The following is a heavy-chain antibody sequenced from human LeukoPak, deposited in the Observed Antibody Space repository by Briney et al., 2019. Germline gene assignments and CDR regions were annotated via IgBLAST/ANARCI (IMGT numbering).Heavy chain of an antibody. CDR3: ARRVAGTGGWFDP. D-gene: IGHD6-19*01. V-gene: IGHV4-59*08. Sequence: PSETLSLTCTVSGGSISSYYWSWIRQPPGKGLEWIGYIYYSGSTNYNPSLKSRVTISVDTSKNQFSLKLGSVTAADTAVYYCARRVAGTGGWFDPWGQGTLVTVSS. J-gene: IGHJ5*02. CDR2: IYYSGST. CDR1: GGSISSYY.